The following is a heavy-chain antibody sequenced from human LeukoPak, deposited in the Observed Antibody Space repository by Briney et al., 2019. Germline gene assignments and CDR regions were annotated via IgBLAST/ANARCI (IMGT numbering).Heavy chain of an antibody. CDR1: GFTFSGYA. D-gene: IGHD2-2*01. V-gene: IGHV3-23*01. CDR2: ISGSGGST. CDR3: AIIPSNTSDWYYFDY. Sequence: GGSLRLSCAASGFTFSGYAMSWVRQAPGKGLEWVSAISGSGGSTYYADSVKGRFTISRDNSKNTLYLQMNSLRAEDTAIFYCAIIPSNTSDWYYFDYWGQGTLVTVSS. J-gene: IGHJ4*02.